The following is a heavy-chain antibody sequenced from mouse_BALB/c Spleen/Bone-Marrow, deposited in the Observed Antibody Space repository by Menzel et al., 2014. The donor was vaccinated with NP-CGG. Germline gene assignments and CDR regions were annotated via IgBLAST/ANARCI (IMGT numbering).Heavy chain of an antibody. J-gene: IGHJ3*01. V-gene: IGHV1-18*01. Sequence: VQLQQSGPEVVKPGASVKISCKTSGYTFTEYTMHWVKQSHGKSLEWIGGINPNNGGTTYNQKFKGKATLTVDKSSSTAYMELRSLTSEDSTVYYCARSYGYERSWFAYWGQGTLVTVSA. CDR1: GYTFTEYT. CDR3: ARSYGYERSWFAY. CDR2: INPNNGGT. D-gene: IGHD2-2*01.